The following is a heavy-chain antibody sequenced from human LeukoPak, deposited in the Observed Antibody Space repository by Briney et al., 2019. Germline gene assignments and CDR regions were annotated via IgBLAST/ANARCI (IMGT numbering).Heavy chain of an antibody. D-gene: IGHD6-6*01. CDR2: SSDDSSAI. CDR1: GFTFSIYN. CDR3: ARVCRPSYYYYMDV. V-gene: IGHV3-48*01. J-gene: IGHJ6*03. Sequence: PGGSLRLSCAASGFTFSIYNMHWVRQAPGRGLEWISYSSDDSSAIYYADSVKGRFTISRDNAKNSLYLQMNSLRVEDTAVYYCARVCRPSYYYYMDVWGKGTTVTVSS.